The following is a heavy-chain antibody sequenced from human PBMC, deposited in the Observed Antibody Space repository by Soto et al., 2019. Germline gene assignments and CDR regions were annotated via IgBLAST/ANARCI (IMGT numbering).Heavy chain of an antibody. Sequence: QVQLQESGPGLVKPSQTLSLTCTVSGGSISSGGYYWSWIRQHPGKGLEWIGSIYYSGSTYYNPSLQSRVTLTGDTSKNQFPLKLSSGAAAGTAVDFCARGVLHWGQGTLVTVSS. D-gene: IGHD3-16*01. CDR2: IYYSGST. CDR3: ARGVLH. J-gene: IGHJ4*02. V-gene: IGHV4-31*03. CDR1: GGSISSGGYY.